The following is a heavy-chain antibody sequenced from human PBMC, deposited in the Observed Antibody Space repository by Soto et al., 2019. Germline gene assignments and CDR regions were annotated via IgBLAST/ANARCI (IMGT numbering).Heavy chain of an antibody. J-gene: IGHJ4*02. D-gene: IGHD3-22*01. CDR1: GGSISSYY. V-gene: IGHV4-4*07. CDR2: IYTSGST. CDR3: ARDYYDSSGYYYYFDY. Sequence: PSETLSLTCTVSGGSISSYYWSWIRQPAGKGLEWIGRIYTSGSTNYNPSLKSRVTMSVDTSKNQFSLKLSSVTAADTAVYYCARDYYDSSGYYYYFDYWGQGTLVTVS.